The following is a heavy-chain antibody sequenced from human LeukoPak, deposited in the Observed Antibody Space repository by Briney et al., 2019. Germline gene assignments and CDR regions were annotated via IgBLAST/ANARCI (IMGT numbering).Heavy chain of an antibody. CDR1: GGSFSGYY. D-gene: IGHD5-24*01. CDR2: INHSGST. CDR3: ASGEMATPT. J-gene: IGHJ4*02. Sequence: SETLSLTCAVYGGSFSGYYWSWIRQPPGKGLEWIGEINHSGSTNYNPSLKSRVTISVDTSKNQFSLKLSSVTAADTAVYYCASGEMATPTWGQGTLVTVSP. V-gene: IGHV4-34*01.